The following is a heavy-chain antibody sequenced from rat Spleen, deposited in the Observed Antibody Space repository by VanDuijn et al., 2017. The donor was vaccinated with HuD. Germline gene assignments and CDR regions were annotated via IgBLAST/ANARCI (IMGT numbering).Heavy chain of an antibody. CDR2: ISSGGGGT. J-gene: IGHJ2*01. Sequence: EVQLVESGGGLVQPGRSLKLSCTASGFTFSTFPMVWVRQAPKKGLEWVASISSGGGGTYYRDSVKGRFTISRDNAKSTLSLQMDSLRSEETAIYYCAKRHYGYTDYFYYWGQGVMVTVSS. CDR1: GFTFSTFP. CDR3: AKRHYGYTDYFYY. D-gene: IGHD1-9*01. V-gene: IGHV5S11*01.